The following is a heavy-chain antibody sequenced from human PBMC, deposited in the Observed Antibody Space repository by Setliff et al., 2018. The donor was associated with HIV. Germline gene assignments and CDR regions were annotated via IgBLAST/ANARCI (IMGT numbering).Heavy chain of an antibody. J-gene: IGHJ6*03. V-gene: IGHV4-34*01. CDR2: VEHTGST. D-gene: IGHD3-10*01. CDR3: ARGRNYGSPYFYYMDV. CDR1: GGSFSGYY. Sequence: PSETLSLTCAVYGGSFSGYYWSWIRQPPGKGLEWLVEVEHTGSTNYNLSLKSRITMSADPSKNQFSLKVSSVIAADTALYYCARGRNYGSPYFYYMDVWATGTTVTVSS.